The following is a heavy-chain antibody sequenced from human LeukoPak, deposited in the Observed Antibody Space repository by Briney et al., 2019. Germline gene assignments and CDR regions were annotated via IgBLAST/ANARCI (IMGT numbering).Heavy chain of an antibody. Sequence: GGSLRLSCAVSGFTFSGFWMSWSRQAPGKGLEWVASINSDGSEGYYADVVKGRFTISRDISTDTLWLQMDSLRTEDTAVYYCAKGPLRGTAAAIDYWGQGTLVTVSS. J-gene: IGHJ4*02. D-gene: IGHD2-2*01. CDR1: GFTFSGFW. CDR3: AKGPLRGTAAAIDY. V-gene: IGHV3-7*01. CDR2: INSDGSEG.